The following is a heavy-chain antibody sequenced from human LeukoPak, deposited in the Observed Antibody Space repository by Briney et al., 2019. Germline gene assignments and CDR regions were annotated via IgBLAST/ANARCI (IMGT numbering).Heavy chain of an antibody. D-gene: IGHD3-16*01. CDR3: AKDPVNWGQDSGTFDI. CDR2: VNRDGSET. CDR1: GFALSSHW. V-gene: IGHV3-7*03. J-gene: IGHJ3*02. Sequence: GGSLRLSCAASGFALSSHWMTWVRQVPGRGPEWVANVNRDGSETYYLDSVKGRFTISKDNAKNSLYLQMNTLRAEDTAVYYCAKDPVNWGQDSGTFDIWGQGTMVTVSS.